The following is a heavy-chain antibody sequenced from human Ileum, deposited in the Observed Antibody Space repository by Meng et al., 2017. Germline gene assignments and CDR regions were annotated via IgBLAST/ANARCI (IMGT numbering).Heavy chain of an antibody. D-gene: IGHD1-14*01. V-gene: IGHV4-4*02. J-gene: IGHJ4*02. Sequence: EPGPGLVKPAGALSRTCAVSGVSISSAIWWGWVRQPPGKGLEWIGEIFQSGSTNYNPSLKSRVSISVDKSKNHLSLSLSSVTAADTAVYYCAKAAAYNLDIWGQGALVTVSS. CDR3: AKAAAYNLDI. CDR2: IFQSGST. CDR1: GVSISSAIW.